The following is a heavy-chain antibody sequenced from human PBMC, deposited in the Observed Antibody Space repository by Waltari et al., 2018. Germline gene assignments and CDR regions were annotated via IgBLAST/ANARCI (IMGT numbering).Heavy chain of an antibody. J-gene: IGHJ5*02. CDR3: ARGREIGWFDP. Sequence: QVQLVQSGAEVKKPGASVKVSCKASGDTFSGYYMHWVRQAPGQGLEWMEWINPNSGDTNYGQKFQGRVSMTWDTATTTIDLAMIRLRSDDTAVYYCARGREIGWFDPWGQGTLVTVSS. CDR2: INPNSGDT. V-gene: IGHV1-2*02. D-gene: IGHD3-10*01. CDR1: GDTFSGYY.